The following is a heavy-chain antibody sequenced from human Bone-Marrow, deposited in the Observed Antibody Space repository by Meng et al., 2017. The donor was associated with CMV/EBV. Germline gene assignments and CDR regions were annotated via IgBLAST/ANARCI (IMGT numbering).Heavy chain of an antibody. CDR3: AHSLRYFDWFLSPYDS. V-gene: IGHV2-5*01. CDR1: GFSLSTNGVG. CDR2: IYWNDDK. J-gene: IGHJ4*02. Sequence: SGPTLVKPTQTLTLTCTFSGFSLSTNGVGVGWIRQPPEKALEWLALIYWNDDKRYSPSLESRLTITKDTSKNQVVLTMTNMDPVDTGTYYCAHSLRYFDWFLSPYDSWGQGTLVTVSS. D-gene: IGHD3-9*01.